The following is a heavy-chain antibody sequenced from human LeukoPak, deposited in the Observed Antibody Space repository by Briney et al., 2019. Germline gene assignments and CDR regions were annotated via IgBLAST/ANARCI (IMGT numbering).Heavy chain of an antibody. J-gene: IGHJ5*02. V-gene: IGHV3-7*02. CDR1: GFTFNTHW. D-gene: IGHD2-2*01. CDR2: IKQDGSEK. CDR3: ARQERYCSSISCLDP. Sequence: GGSLRLSCAASGFTFNTHWMTWVRQAPGKGLEWVASIKQDGSEKQFVDSVKGRFTISRDNAKSSLYLQMNSLRAEDTAIYYCARQERYCSSISCLDPWGQGTLVTVSS.